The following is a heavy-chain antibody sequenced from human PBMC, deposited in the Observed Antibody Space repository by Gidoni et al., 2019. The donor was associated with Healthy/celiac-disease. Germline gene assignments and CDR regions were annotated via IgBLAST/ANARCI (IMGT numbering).Heavy chain of an antibody. Sequence: QVQLVQSGADVKTPGSSVKVSCKASVATFSSYAISWVRQAPGQGLEWMGGIIPIFGKANYAQKFKGRVTITADESTSTAYMELSSLRSEDTAVYYCETHRRRDGYNFYRYWGQGTLVTVSS. J-gene: IGHJ4*02. CDR2: IIPIFGKA. D-gene: IGHD5-12*01. CDR3: ETHRRRDGYNFYRY. CDR1: VATFSSYA. V-gene: IGHV1-69*01.